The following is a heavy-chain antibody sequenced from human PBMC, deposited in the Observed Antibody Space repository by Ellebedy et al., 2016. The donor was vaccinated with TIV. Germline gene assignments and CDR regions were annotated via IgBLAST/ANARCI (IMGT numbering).Heavy chain of an antibody. Sequence: GESLKISCAASGFTFSDYYMSWIRQAPGKGLEWVSYISSSGSTIYYADSVKGRFTISRDNAKNSLYLQMNSLRAEDTAVYYCARDGPDYGDYYYFDYWGQGTLVTVSS. CDR3: ARDGPDYGDYYYFDY. CDR1: GFTFSDYY. CDR2: ISSSGSTI. J-gene: IGHJ4*02. D-gene: IGHD4-17*01. V-gene: IGHV3-11*04.